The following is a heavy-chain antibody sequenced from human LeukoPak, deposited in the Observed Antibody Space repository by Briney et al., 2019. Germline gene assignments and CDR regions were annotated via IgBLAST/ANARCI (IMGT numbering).Heavy chain of an antibody. CDR1: GYTFTGYY. V-gene: IGHV1-2*02. D-gene: IGHD2-2*01. Sequence: ASVKVSCKASGYTFTGYYMHWVRQAPGQGLEWMGWINPNSGGTNYAQKFQGRVTMTRDTSISTAYMELSRLRSDDTAVYYCARDIVVVPAAADYWGQGTLVTVSS. J-gene: IGHJ4*02. CDR3: ARDIVVVPAAADY. CDR2: INPNSGGT.